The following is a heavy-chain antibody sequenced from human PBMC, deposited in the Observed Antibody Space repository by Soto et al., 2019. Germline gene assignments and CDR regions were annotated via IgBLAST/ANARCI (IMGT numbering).Heavy chain of an antibody. CDR1: GYTFTSYD. J-gene: IGHJ4*02. CDR2: MNPNSGNT. V-gene: IGHV1-8*01. D-gene: IGHD1-26*01. CDR3: AIAGEAYYFEF. Sequence: ASVKVSCKASGYTFTSYDINWVRQATGQGLEWMGWMNPNSGNTGYAQKFQGRVTMTRNTSISTAYMELSGLRSEDTAVYYCAIAGEAYYFEFWGQGTLVNVSS.